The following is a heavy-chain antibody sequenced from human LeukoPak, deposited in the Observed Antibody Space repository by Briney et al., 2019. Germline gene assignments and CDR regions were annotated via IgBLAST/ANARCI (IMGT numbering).Heavy chain of an antibody. CDR2: ISAYNGDT. CDR3: ARVDYGDYEYYYYYMDV. Sequence: ASVKVSCKASGFTFNKYGINWVRQAPGQGLEWMGWISAYNGDTKYAQNLQGRVTLTTDTSTSTAYMELSSLRSEDTAVYYCARVDYGDYEYYYYYMDVWGKGTTVTVSS. CDR1: GFTFNKYG. D-gene: IGHD4-17*01. V-gene: IGHV1-18*01. J-gene: IGHJ6*03.